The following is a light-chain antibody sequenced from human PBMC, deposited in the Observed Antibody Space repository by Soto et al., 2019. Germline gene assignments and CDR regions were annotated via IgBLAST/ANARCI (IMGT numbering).Light chain of an antibody. V-gene: IGKV3-15*01. J-gene: IGKJ5*01. CDR2: GAY. CDR1: QSVGNN. Sequence: EIVMTQSPATLSVSPGERTTLSCRASQSVGNNLAWYQQKPGQAPRLLIYGAYTRATGIPARFSGSGSGTDFTLTISSLQSEDFAVYYCQQYGSSLSITFGQGTRLEIK. CDR3: QQYGSSLSIT.